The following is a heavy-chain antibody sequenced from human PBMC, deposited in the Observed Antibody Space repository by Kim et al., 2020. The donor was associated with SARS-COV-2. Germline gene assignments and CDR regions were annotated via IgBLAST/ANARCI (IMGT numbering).Heavy chain of an antibody. V-gene: IGHV4-31*03. Sequence: SETLSLTCTVSGGSISSGGYYWSWIRQHPGKGLEWIGYIYYSGSTYYNPSLKSRVTISVDTSKNQFSLKLSSVTAADTAVYYCARVGDYVWGSWHGVINWGQGTLVTVSS. CDR1: GGSISSGGYY. D-gene: IGHD3-16*01. J-gene: IGHJ4*02. CDR2: IYYSGST. CDR3: ARVGDYVWGSWHGVIN.